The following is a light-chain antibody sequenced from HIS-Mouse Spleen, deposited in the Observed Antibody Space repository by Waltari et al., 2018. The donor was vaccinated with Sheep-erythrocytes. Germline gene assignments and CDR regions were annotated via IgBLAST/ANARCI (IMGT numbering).Light chain of an antibody. CDR3: CSYAASYNHV. V-gene: IGLV2-11*01. CDR1: SSDVGGYNY. J-gene: IGLJ1*01. CDR2: DVS. Sequence: QSALTQPRSVSGSPGQSVTIPCTGTSSDVGGYNYVSWYQQHPGKAPKLMIYDVSKRPSGVPDRFSGSKSGNPASLTISGPQAEDEAAYYCCSYAASYNHVFSTGTKVTVL.